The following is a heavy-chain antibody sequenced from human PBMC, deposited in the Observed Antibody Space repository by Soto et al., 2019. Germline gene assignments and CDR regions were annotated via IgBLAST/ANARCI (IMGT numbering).Heavy chain of an antibody. J-gene: IGHJ4*02. V-gene: IGHV5-51*01. CDR1: GYSFTNYR. Sequence: GESLKISCKGSGYSFTNYRIGWVRQMPGKGLEWMGIIYPGDSDTRYSPSFEGQVTISADKSISTVYLQWSSLKASDTAMYYCARHKPFFISYYLGQGTLVTVSS. CDR3: ARHKPFFISYY. CDR2: IYPGDSDT. D-gene: IGHD3-16*01.